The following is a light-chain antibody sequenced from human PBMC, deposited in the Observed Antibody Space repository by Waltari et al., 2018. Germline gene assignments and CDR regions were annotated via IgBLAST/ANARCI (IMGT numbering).Light chain of an antibody. Sequence: DIQLTQSPSSLSASVGDRVMIPCRTSQNIRSYLSWYQKKPGKAPKVLISAASNLQSGVPSRFSGSGSGTDFTLSITNLQPEDFATYYCQQSFITPWTFGLGTKVEIK. CDR2: AAS. V-gene: IGKV1-39*01. J-gene: IGKJ1*01. CDR1: QNIRSY. CDR3: QQSFITPWT.